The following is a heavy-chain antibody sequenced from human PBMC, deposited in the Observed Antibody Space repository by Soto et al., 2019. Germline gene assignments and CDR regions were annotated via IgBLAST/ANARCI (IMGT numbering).Heavy chain of an antibody. Sequence: PSETLSLTCAVSGGSISSGGYSLSWIRQPPGKGLECIGYIYHSGSTYYNPSLKSRVTISVDRSKNQFSLKLSSVTAADTAVYYCARGPPLLWWSQGTLVTVS. CDR2: IYHSGST. D-gene: IGHD2-21*01. CDR3: ARGPPLLW. CDR1: GGSISSGGYS. J-gene: IGHJ4*02. V-gene: IGHV4-30-2*01.